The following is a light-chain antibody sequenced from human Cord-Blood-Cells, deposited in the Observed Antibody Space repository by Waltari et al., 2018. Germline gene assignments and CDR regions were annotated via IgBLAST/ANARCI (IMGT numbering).Light chain of an antibody. Sequence: QSALTQPASVSGSPGQSITISCTGTSSDVGSYKLVSWYQHHPGKAPKLMIYEVSKRPSGVSNRFSGSKSGNTASLTISGLQAEDEADYYCCSYAGSSTLVFGGGTKLTVL. CDR1: SSDVGSYKL. J-gene: IGLJ3*02. CDR2: EVS. CDR3: CSYAGSSTLV. V-gene: IGLV2-23*02.